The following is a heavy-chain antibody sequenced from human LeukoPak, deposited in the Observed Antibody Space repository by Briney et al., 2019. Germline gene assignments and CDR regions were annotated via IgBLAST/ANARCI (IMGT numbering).Heavy chain of an antibody. D-gene: IGHD4-23*01. CDR2: INPNSGGT. V-gene: IGHV1-2*02. J-gene: IGHJ4*02. Sequence: ASVKVSCMASGYTFTGYYMRWVRQAPGQGLEWMGWINPNSGGTNYAQKFQGRVTMTRDTSISTAYMELSRLRSDDTAVYYCARDYGGNSLLYWGQGTLVTVSS. CDR3: ARDYGGNSLLY. CDR1: GYTFTGYY.